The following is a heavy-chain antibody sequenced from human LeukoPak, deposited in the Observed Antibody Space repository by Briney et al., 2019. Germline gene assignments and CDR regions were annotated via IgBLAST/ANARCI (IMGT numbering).Heavy chain of an antibody. Sequence: GASVKVSCKASGYTFTSYGISWVRQAPGQGLEWMGWISAYDGNTNYAQKLQGRVTMTTDTSTSTAYMELRSLRSDDTAVYYCARDVLGHKNKNYFDYWGQGTLVTVSS. D-gene: IGHD2/OR15-2a*01. CDR3: ARDVLGHKNKNYFDY. V-gene: IGHV1-18*01. CDR2: ISAYDGNT. J-gene: IGHJ4*02. CDR1: GYTFTSYG.